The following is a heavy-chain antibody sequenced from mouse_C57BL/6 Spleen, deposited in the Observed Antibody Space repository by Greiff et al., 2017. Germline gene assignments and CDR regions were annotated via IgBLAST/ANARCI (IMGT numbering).Heavy chain of an antibody. Sequence: QVQLQQPGAELVRPGTSVKLSCKASGYTFTSYWMHWVKQRPGQGLEWIGVIDPSDSYTNYNQKFKGKATLTVDTSSSTAYMQLSSLTSEDSAVYDCARHNYGSSEGAKDDWGQGTTVTV. D-gene: IGHD1-1*01. CDR3: ARHNYGSSEGAKDD. CDR1: GYTFTSYW. V-gene: IGHV1-59*01. J-gene: IGHJ4*01. CDR2: IDPSDSYT.